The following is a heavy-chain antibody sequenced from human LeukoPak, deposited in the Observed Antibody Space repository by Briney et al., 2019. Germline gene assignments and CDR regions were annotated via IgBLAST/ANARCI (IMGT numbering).Heavy chain of an antibody. V-gene: IGHV3-11*01. CDR1: GFTFSDYY. D-gene: IGHD3-10*01. CDR2: ITSSGSTI. CDR3: AKDTDGSGSLYYFDY. Sequence: KPGGSLRLSCAASGFTFSDYYMGWVRQAPGKGLECVSYITSSGSTIYYADSVKGRFTISRDNAKNSLYLQMNSLRAEDTALYYCAKDTDGSGSLYYFDYWGQGTLVTVSS. J-gene: IGHJ4*02.